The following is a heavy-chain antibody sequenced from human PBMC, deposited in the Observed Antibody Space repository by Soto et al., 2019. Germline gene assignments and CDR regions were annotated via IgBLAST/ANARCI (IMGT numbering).Heavy chain of an antibody. J-gene: IGHJ4*02. V-gene: IGHV1-18*01. CDR1: GYTFTSYG. CDR3: ATRSPAFDY. Sequence: QVQLVQSGPEVEKPGASVKVSCKTSGYTFTSYGISWVRQAPGQGLEWMGWISTDKGKTNYAQKFQGRVTMTTDTSTSTAYMELRSLTSDGTAVYYCATRSPAFDYWGQGTLVTVS. CDR2: ISTDKGKT.